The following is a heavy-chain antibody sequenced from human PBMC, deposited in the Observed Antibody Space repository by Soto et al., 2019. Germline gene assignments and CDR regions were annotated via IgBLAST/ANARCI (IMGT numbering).Heavy chain of an antibody. Sequence: QLHLVQSGAVVKKPGASVTVSCSASGYPVTAYYMHWVRQAPGRGLEWMGGINPATGAAKYTQTFQGRVTKTRDTSTRTVFMELSGLTSEDTAGFYCARGGGVGVAGSAGFDMWGQGTVVTVSS. CDR3: ARGGGVGVAGSAGFDM. CDR2: INPATGAA. J-gene: IGHJ3*02. V-gene: IGHV1-2*02. CDR1: GYPVTAYY. D-gene: IGHD3-3*01.